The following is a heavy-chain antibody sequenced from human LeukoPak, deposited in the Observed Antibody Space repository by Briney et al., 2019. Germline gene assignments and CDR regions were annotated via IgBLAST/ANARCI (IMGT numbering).Heavy chain of an antibody. CDR1: GFTFSSYA. CDR3: ARDDYGETSDY. D-gene: IGHD4-17*01. Sequence: GGSLRLSCAASGFTFSSYAMSWVRQAPGKGLEWVSAISGRGGSTFYADSVKGRFTISRDNSKNTLFLQMNSLRAEDAAVYYCARDDYGETSDYWGQGTLVTVSS. J-gene: IGHJ4*02. CDR2: ISGRGGST. V-gene: IGHV3-23*01.